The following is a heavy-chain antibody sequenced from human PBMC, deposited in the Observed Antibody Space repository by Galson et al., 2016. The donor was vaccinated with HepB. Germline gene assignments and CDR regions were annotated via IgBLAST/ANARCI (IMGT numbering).Heavy chain of an antibody. J-gene: IGHJ2*01. D-gene: IGHD6-19*01. CDR3: ARHAPNEGSGWILYFDL. Sequence: PPGKGLEWIRTVYYSGRTYTNPSLRSRVSISVDTSKNQFSLKLSSVTAADTGVYYCARHAPNEGSGWILYFDLWGRGTLVTVSS. CDR2: VYYSGRT. V-gene: IGHV4-39*01.